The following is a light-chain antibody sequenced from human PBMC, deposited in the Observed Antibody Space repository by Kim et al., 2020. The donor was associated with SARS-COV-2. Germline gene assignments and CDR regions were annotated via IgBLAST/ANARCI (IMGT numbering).Light chain of an antibody. CDR1: QSISSN. CDR2: GAS. J-gene: IGKJ1*01. Sequence: EIVMTQSPATLSVSPGERVTLSCRASQSISSNLGWYQQKPGQAPRLLIYGASTRATGIPARFSGSGSGTEFTLTISSLQSEDFAVYCCQQYNDSPWTFGQGTKVDIK. V-gene: IGKV3-15*01. CDR3: QQYNDSPWT.